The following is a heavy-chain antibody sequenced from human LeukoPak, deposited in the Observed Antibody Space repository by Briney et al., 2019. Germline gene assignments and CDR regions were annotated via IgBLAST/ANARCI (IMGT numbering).Heavy chain of an antibody. CDR3: ARDRGSXSYYTHXAXDI. J-gene: IGHJ3*02. CDR1: GGSISSYY. Sequence: SETLSLTCTVSGGSISSYYWSWIRQPAGKGLEWIGRIYTSGSTNYNPSLKSRVTMSVDTSKNQLSLKVSSVTAAERAVYYCARDRGSXSYYTHXAXDIWGQXXMVT. CDR2: IYTSGST. D-gene: IGHD3-10*01. V-gene: IGHV4-4*07.